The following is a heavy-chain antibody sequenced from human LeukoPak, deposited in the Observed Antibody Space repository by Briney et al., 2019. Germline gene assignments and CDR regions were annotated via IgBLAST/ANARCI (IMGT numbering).Heavy chain of an antibody. CDR1: GFTFSSYA. J-gene: IGHJ4*02. CDR2: ISYDGSNK. D-gene: IGHD3-10*01. CDR3: ARPAVVKALRGYYFDY. V-gene: IGHV3-30-3*01. Sequence: PGRSLRLSCAASGFTFSSYAMHWVRQAPGKGLEWVAVISYDGSNKYYADSVKGRFTISRDNSKNTLYLQMNSLRAEDTAVYYCARPAVVKALRGYYFDYWGQGTLVTVSS.